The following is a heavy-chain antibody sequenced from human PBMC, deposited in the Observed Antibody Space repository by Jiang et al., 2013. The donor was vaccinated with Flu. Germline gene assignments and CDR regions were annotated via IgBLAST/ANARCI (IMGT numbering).Heavy chain of an antibody. CDR2: IYHGGYT. D-gene: IGHD3-22*01. CDR3: ARGFASGGYSEYFYDY. CDR1: GDSITSGGYH. V-gene: IGHV4-31*03. J-gene: IGHJ4*02. Sequence: GPGLVKPSQTLSLICTVSGDSITSGGYHWSWIRRHPGKGLEWIGYIYHGGYTYYSPSLKGRITMSVDTSKDQFSLKLTSVTAADSAVYYCARGFASGGYSEYFYDYWGQGILVTVSS.